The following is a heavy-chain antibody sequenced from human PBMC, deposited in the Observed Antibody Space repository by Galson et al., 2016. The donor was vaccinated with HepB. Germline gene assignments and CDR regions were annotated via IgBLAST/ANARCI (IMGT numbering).Heavy chain of an antibody. D-gene: IGHD4-17*01. CDR3: AREDGDYEGAYFDY. Sequence: SVKVSCKASDYTFTSYKIHWIRQAPGQGLEWMGIANPSGGGTAYAQKFQGRVTMTRDTSTSTVYMEMSNLTSEDTAVYYCAREDGDYEGAYFDYWGQGTLVTVSS. V-gene: IGHV1-46*01. CDR2: ANPSGGGT. CDR1: DYTFTSYK. J-gene: IGHJ4*02.